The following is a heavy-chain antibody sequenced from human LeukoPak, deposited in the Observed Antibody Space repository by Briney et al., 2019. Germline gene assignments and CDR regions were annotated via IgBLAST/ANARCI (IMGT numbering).Heavy chain of an antibody. J-gene: IGHJ3*02. CDR2: IEQLGNAK. CDR1: TFTFGDYY. CDR3: SRWNFAFDI. V-gene: IGHV3-7*01. Sequence: GESLKISCAASTFTFGDYYMGWVRQAPGKGLEWVAYIEQLGNAKSYIDSVKGRFTISRDNAKSSLYLQMDSLRVEDTAVYYCSRWNFAFDIWGQGTMVTVSS. D-gene: IGHD1-7*01.